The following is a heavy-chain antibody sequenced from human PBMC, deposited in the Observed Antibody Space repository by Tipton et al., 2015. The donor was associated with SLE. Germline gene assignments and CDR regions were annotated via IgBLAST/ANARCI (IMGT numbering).Heavy chain of an antibody. CDR3: ARARSGYCSSTSCYRGGLYYYMDV. V-gene: IGHV4-4*07. J-gene: IGHJ6*03. Sequence: LRLSCTVSGGSISSYYWSWIRQPAGKGLEWIGRIYTSGSTNYNPSLKSRVTISVDTSKNQFSLKLSSVTAADTAVYYCARARSGYCSSTSCYRGGLYYYMDVWGKGTTVTVSS. CDR2: IYTSGST. CDR1: GGSISSYY. D-gene: IGHD2-2*02.